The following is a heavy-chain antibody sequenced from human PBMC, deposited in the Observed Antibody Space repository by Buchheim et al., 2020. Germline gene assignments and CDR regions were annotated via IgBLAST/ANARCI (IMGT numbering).Heavy chain of an antibody. Sequence: QVQLQESGPGLVKPSQTLSLTCTVSGGSISSGGYYWSWIRQHPGKGLEWIGYIYYSGSTYYNPSLKSRVTISVDTSKNQFSLKLSSVTDADTAVYYCARGRKSGMVATPLSFDYWGQGTL. CDR2: IYYSGST. CDR3: ARGRKSGMVATPLSFDY. J-gene: IGHJ4*02. D-gene: IGHD5-12*01. CDR1: GGSISSGGYY. V-gene: IGHV4-31*03.